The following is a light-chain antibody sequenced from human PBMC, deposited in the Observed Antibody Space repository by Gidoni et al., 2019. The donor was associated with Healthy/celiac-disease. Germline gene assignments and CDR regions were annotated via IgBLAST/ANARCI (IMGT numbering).Light chain of an antibody. V-gene: IGKV1-39*01. CDR2: AAS. Sequence: DIQMTQSPSSLSASVGDRVTITCRASQSSSSYLNWYQQKPGKAPKLLIYAASSLQSGVPSRCSGSGSGEDFTITSSSLQAEDVATYYWQQSYSTPYSFGQGTKLEIK. J-gene: IGKJ2*03. CDR3: QQSYSTPYS. CDR1: QSSSSY.